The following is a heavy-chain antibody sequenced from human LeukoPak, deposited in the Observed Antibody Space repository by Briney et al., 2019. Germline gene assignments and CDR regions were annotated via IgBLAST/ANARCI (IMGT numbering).Heavy chain of an antibody. D-gene: IGHD3-22*01. CDR1: GYTFTSYG. J-gene: IGHJ4*02. Sequence: ASVKVSCKASGYTFTSYGISWVRQAPGQGLEWMGWISAYNGNTNYAQKLQGRVTMTTDTSTSTAYMELRSLRSDDTAVYYCAREHPQYYYDSIGYYFDYWGQGTLVTVSS. V-gene: IGHV1-18*01. CDR3: AREHPQYYYDSIGYYFDY. CDR2: ISAYNGNT.